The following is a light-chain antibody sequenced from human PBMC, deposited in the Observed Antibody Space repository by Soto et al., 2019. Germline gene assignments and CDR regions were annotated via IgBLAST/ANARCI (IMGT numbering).Light chain of an antibody. CDR3: CSYAGTDAGV. V-gene: IGLV2-11*01. CDR1: SSDVGGYNY. Sequence: QSALTQPRSVSGSPGQSVTISCTGTSSDVGGYNYVSWYQQHPGKAPKLMIYDVSKRPSGVPDRFSGSKSGNTASLTISGLRAENDADYYCCSYAGTDAGVFGGGTKLTVL. J-gene: IGLJ2*01. CDR2: DVS.